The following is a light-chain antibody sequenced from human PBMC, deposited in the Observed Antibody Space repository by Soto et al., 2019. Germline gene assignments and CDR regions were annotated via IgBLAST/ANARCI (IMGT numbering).Light chain of an antibody. V-gene: IGLV1-44*01. CDR1: SSNIGRHG. CDR2: SNN. J-gene: IGLJ2*01. Sequence: QSVLTQPPSASGTPGQRVTISCSGSSSNIGRHGVNWYQHLPGAAPKLLIYSNNRRPSGVPDRFSGSTSGTSVSLTISGLQSEDEADYYCATWDDSLNGVVVGGGTKLTVL. CDR3: ATWDDSLNGVV.